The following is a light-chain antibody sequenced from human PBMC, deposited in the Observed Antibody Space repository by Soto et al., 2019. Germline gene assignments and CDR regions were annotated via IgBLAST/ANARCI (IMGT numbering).Light chain of an antibody. J-gene: IGLJ1*01. Sequence: QSVLTQPASVSGAPGQSITISCTGTSSDVGGYNYVSWYQQHPGEAPKFMIYDVSNRPSGVSNRLSGSKSGNTASLTISGLQAEDEADYYCSSYTTSNTRQIVFGTGTKVTVL. V-gene: IGLV2-14*01. CDR2: DVS. CDR1: SSDVGGYNY. CDR3: SSYTTSNTRQIV.